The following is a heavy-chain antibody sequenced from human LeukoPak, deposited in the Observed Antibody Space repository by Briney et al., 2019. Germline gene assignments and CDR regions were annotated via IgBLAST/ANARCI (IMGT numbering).Heavy chain of an antibody. J-gene: IGHJ6*03. CDR1: GGTFSSYA. Sequence: EASVKVSCKASGGTFSSYAISWVRQAPGQGLEWMGRIIPILGIANYAQKFQGRVTITADKSTSTAYMELSSLRSEDTAVYYCATYYFPVGYYYYYMDVWGKGTTVTVSS. V-gene: IGHV1-69*04. D-gene: IGHD2/OR15-2a*01. CDR2: IIPILGIA. CDR3: ATYYFPVGYYYYYMDV.